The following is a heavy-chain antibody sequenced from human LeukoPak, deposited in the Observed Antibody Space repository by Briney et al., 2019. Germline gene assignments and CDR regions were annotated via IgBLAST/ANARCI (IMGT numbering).Heavy chain of an antibody. CDR1: GGSISSYY. V-gene: IGHV4-59*08. CDR3: TRSKSIDYGDYGWFVY. Sequence: SETLSLTCTVSGGSISSYYWSWIRQPPGKGLEWIGYIYYSGSTNYNPSLKSRVTISVDTSKNQFSLKLSSVTAADTAVYFCTRSKSIDYGDYGWFVYWGQGALVTVS. CDR2: IYYSGST. D-gene: IGHD4-17*01. J-gene: IGHJ4*02.